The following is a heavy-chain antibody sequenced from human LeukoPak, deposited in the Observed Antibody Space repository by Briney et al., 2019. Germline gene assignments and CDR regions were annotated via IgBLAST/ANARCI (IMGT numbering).Heavy chain of an antibody. Sequence: SVKVSCKASGGTFSSYAISWVRQAPGQGLEWMGGIIPIFGTANYAQKFQGRVTITADKSTSTAYMELSSLRSEDTAVYYYAGVRGYDILTAEGFIYWGQGTLVTVSS. V-gene: IGHV1-69*06. CDR3: AGVRGYDILTAEGFIY. CDR2: IIPIFGTA. J-gene: IGHJ4*02. D-gene: IGHD3-9*01. CDR1: GGTFSSYA.